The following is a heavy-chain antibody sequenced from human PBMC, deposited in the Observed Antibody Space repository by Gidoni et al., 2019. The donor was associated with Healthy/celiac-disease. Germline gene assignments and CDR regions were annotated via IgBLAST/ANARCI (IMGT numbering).Heavy chain of an antibody. CDR3: AKDQMYEEESGSYEN. D-gene: IGHD1-26*01. V-gene: IGHV3-23*01. J-gene: IGHJ4*02. Sequence: EVRLLESGGGLVRPGESLRISCAASGFPFSTYAMSWVRQAPGKGLEWVSAIKGNGRSTSYSDSVKGRFTISRDNSKNTLSLLMVGLRAEDTAIYYCAKDQMYEEESGSYENWGQGTLVTVSS. CDR1: GFPFSTYA. CDR2: IKGNGRST.